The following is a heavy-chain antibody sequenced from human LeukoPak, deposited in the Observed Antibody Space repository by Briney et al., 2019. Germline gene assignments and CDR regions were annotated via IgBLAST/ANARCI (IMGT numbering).Heavy chain of an antibody. CDR2: MNPNSGNT. D-gene: IGHD5-12*01. J-gene: IGHJ5*02. CDR1: GYTFTSYD. Sequence: ASVKVSCKASGYTFTSYDINWGRQATGPGLGWMGWMNPNSGNTGYAQKFQGRVTITRNTSISTAYMELSSLRSEDTAVYYCARGGGYDSRRGYNWFDPWGQGTLVTVSS. V-gene: IGHV1-8*01. CDR3: ARGGGYDSRRGYNWFDP.